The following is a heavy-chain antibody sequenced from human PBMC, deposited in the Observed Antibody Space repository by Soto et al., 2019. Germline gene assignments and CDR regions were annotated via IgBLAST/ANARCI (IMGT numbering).Heavy chain of an antibody. CDR2: INHSGST. D-gene: IGHD2-8*01. J-gene: IGHJ5*02. CDR3: ARRIVLMVYAKGGWFDP. Sequence: NPSETLSLTCAVYGGSFSGYYWSWIRQPPGKGPEWIGEINHSGSTNYNPSLKSRVTISVDTSKNQFSLKLSSVTAADTAVYYCARRIVLMVYAKGGWFDPWGQGTLVTVSS. CDR1: GGSFSGYY. V-gene: IGHV4-34*01.